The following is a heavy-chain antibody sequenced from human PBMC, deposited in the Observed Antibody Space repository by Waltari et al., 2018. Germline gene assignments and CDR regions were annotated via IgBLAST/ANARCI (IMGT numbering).Heavy chain of an antibody. CDR2: SYASGSN. V-gene: IGHV4-61*02. J-gene: IGHJ3*02. D-gene: IGHD3-22*01. CDR3: ATHPSDYYDSSGMGAFDI. CDR1: GGSISSGRYY. Sequence: QVQLQESGPGLVKPSQTLSLTCTVSGGSISSGRYYWSWIRPPAGSGLDGLGRSYASGSNNSNPSLKSRVTISVDPSKNQFSLKLSSVTAADTAVYYCATHPSDYYDSSGMGAFDIWGQGTMVTVSS.